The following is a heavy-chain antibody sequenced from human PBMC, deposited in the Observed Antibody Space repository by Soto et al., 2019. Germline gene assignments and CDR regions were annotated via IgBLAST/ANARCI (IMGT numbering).Heavy chain of an antibody. CDR2: INTDGSST. CDR1: GFTFSSYW. Sequence: GGSLRLSCAASGFTFSSYWMHWVRQVPGKGLVWVSRINTDGSSTSYADSVKGRFTISRDNAKNTLYLQMNSVRVEDTAVYYCARDPPVLEGNDSSGYPLDYWGQGTLVTVSS. D-gene: IGHD3-22*01. V-gene: IGHV3-74*01. J-gene: IGHJ4*02. CDR3: ARDPPVLEGNDSSGYPLDY.